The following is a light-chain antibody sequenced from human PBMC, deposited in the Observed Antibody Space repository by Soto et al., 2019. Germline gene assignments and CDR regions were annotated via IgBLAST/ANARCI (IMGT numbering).Light chain of an antibody. CDR2: KAS. J-gene: IGKJ4*02. CDR1: QSVSSW. CDR3: QQYDSYST. Sequence: IHMTQAPSSLCASVGDRVTISFRASQSVSSWLAWYQQKPGKAPKLLIYKASNLEFGVPSRFSGSGSVTEFTLTISSLQPYDFATYYCQQYDSYSTLGGGTKVDI. V-gene: IGKV1-5*03.